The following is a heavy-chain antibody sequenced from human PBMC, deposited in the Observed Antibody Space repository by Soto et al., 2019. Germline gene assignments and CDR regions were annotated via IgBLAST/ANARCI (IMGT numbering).Heavy chain of an antibody. CDR1: GFIFSSYG. CDR3: AANLKDPYCGGDCDIDY. CDR2: ISNDGSNK. Sequence: QVQLVESGGGVVQPGRSLRLSCAASGFIFSSYGMHWVRQAPGKGLEWVAFISNDGSNKYYADSVEGRFTISRDKSKIPLYLQLNSLSAEETVVYSGAANLKDPYCGGDCDIDYWGQGSVVTVSS. J-gene: IGHJ4*02. D-gene: IGHD2-21*02. V-gene: IGHV3-30*03.